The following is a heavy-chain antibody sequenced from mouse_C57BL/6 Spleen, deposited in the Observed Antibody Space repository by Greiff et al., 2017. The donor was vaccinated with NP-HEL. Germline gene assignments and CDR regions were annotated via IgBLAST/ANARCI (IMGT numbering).Heavy chain of an antibody. CDR2: ISSGGSYT. D-gene: IGHD1-1*01. CDR3: ARLVALAWYFDV. CDR1: GFTFSSYG. J-gene: IGHJ1*03. V-gene: IGHV5-6*01. Sequence: LVESGGDLVKPGGSLKLSCAASGFTFSSYGMSWVRQTPDKRLEWVATISSGGSYTYYPDSVKGRFTISRDNAKNTLYLQMSSLKSEDTAMYYCARLVALAWYFDVWGTGTTVTVSS.